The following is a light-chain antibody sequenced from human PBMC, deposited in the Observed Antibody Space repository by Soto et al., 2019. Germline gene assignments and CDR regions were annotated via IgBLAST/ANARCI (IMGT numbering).Light chain of an antibody. V-gene: IGLV2-14*01. CDR2: EVS. J-gene: IGLJ2*01. CDR1: NSDVGGYNY. Sequence: QSALTQPASVSGSPGQSITISCTGTNSDVGGYNYVSWYQQHPGKAPKLMIYEVSNRPSGVSDRFSGSKSGNTASLTISGLQAEDEAAYYCTSYTSSITLVFGGGTKVTVL. CDR3: TSYTSSITLV.